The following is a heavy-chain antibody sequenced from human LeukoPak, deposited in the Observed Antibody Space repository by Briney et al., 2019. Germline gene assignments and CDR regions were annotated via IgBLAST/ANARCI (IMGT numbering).Heavy chain of an antibody. CDR3: ASEIIFGSFDY. V-gene: IGHV3-30*04. CDR2: ISYDGSNK. Sequence: PGRSLRLSCAASGFTFSSYAMHWVRQAPGKGLEWVAVISYDGSNKYYADSVKGRFTISRDNSKNTLYLQMNSLRAEDTAVYYCASEIIFGSFDYWGQGTQVTVSS. J-gene: IGHJ4*02. CDR1: GFTFSSYA. D-gene: IGHD3-3*01.